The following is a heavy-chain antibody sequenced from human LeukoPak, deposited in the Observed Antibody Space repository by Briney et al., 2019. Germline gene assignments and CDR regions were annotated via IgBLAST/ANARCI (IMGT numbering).Heavy chain of an antibody. J-gene: IGHJ5*02. CDR1: GFTFSRYW. CDR3: ARSTISGIWFDP. CDR2: IYYSGST. V-gene: IGHV4-59*01. D-gene: IGHD3-3*01. Sequence: PGGSLRLSCSASGFTFSRYWMSWIRQPPGKGLEWIGYIYYSGSTNYNPSLKSRVTISVDTSKNQFSLKLSSVTAADTAVYYCARSTISGIWFDPWGQGTLVTVSS.